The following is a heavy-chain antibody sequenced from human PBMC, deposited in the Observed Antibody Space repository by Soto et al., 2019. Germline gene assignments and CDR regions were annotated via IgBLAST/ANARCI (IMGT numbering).Heavy chain of an antibody. J-gene: IGHJ4*02. CDR2: IYSGGST. CDR3: ARAYGWGPLSFDY. V-gene: IGHV3-53*01. CDR1: GFTVSSHY. D-gene: IGHD6-19*01. Sequence: GGSLRLSCAASGFTVSSHYMSWVRQAPWKGLEWVSGIYSGGSTYYADSVKGRFTISRDNSKNTLYLQMNSLRAEDTAVYYCARAYGWGPLSFDYWGQGTLVTVSS.